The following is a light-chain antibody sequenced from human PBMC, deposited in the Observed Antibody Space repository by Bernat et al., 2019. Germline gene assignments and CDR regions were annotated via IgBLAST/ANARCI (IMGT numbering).Light chain of an antibody. CDR3: CSYAGSYTLV. CDR1: SSDVGGYNY. J-gene: IGLJ3*02. Sequence: QSALTPPRSVSGSPGQSVTISCTGTSSDVGGYNYVSWYQQHPGKAPKLMIYDVSTRPSWVPDRFSGSKSGNTASLTISGLQAEDEADYYCCSYAGSYTLVFGGGTKLTVL. CDR2: DVS. V-gene: IGLV2-11*01.